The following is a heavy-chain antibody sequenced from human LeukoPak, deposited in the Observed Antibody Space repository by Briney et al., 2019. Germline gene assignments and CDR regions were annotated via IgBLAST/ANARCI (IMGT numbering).Heavy chain of an antibody. Sequence: PGGSLRLSCAASGFTFSSYAMSWVRRAPGKGLEWVSSISSSSSYIYYADSVKGRFTISRDNAKNSLYLQMNSLRAEDTAVYYCARRDSYGFPRDYWGQGTLVTVSS. CDR3: ARRDSYGFPRDY. J-gene: IGHJ4*02. CDR2: ISSSSSYI. D-gene: IGHD5-18*01. CDR1: GFTFSSYA. V-gene: IGHV3-21*01.